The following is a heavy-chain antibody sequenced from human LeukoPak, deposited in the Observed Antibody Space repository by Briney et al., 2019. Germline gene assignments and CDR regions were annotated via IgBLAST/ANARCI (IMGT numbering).Heavy chain of an antibody. CDR1: GDSISRYY. V-gene: IGHV4-4*07. D-gene: IGHD4-17*01. J-gene: IGHJ4*02. CDR2: FYTIGSA. Sequence: SETLSLTCTVSGDSISRYYWSWIRQPAGKGLEWIGRFYTIGSANYNPSLKSRVTMSLDTSKNQFSLTLNSVTAADTAVYYCARSAPSVTSYYFDSWGQGTLVTVSS. CDR3: ARSAPSVTSYYFDS.